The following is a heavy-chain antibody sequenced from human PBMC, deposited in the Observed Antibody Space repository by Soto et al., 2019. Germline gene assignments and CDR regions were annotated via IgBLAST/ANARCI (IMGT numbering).Heavy chain of an antibody. CDR2: INAGNGNT. J-gene: IGHJ4*02. V-gene: IGHV1-3*01. Sequence: ASVKVSCKASGYTFTSYAMHWVRQAPGQRLEWMGWINAGNGNTKYSQKFQGRVTITRDTSASTAYMELSSLRSEDTAVYYCARIGPGATRIDWAVYWGQGTLVTVSS. D-gene: IGHD1-26*01. CDR1: GYTFTSYA. CDR3: ARIGPGATRIDWAVY.